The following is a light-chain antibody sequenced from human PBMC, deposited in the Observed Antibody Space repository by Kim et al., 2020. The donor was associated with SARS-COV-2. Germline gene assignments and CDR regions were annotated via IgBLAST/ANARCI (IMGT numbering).Light chain of an antibody. CDR1: TGAVASDYS. CDR2: GTT. Sequence: PGGTVTPPCASSTGAVASDYSPNWFQQKPGQAPRALIYGTTNKHSWTPARFSGSLLGGKAALTLSGVRPEDEAYYYCLLYCCDDPMFGGGTQLTVL. J-gene: IGLJ3*02. CDR3: LLYCCDDPM. V-gene: IGLV7-43*01.